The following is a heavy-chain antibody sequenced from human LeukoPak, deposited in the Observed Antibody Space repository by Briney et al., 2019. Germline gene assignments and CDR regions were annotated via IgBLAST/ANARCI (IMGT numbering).Heavy chain of an antibody. J-gene: IGHJ4*02. Sequence: ASVKVSCKASGYTFASYSTHWVRQAPGQRLEWMGWINVGNGNTKYSQMIQGRVTITRDTFASTAYMELSSLRSEDTAVYYCARDSSGYYYANNDHWGQGTLVTVSS. CDR2: INVGNGNT. CDR1: GYTFASYS. CDR3: ARDSSGYYYANNDH. V-gene: IGHV1-3*01. D-gene: IGHD3-22*01.